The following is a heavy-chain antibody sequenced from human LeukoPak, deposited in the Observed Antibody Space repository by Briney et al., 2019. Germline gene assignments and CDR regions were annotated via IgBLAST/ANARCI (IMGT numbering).Heavy chain of an antibody. CDR1: GFTFSSYG. CDR3: AKDQSRWRGGDAFDI. J-gene: IGHJ3*02. Sequence: GRSLRLSCAASGFTFSSYGMHWVRQVPGKGLEWVAVISYDGSNKYYADSVKGRFTISRDNSKNTLYLQMNSLRAEDTAVYYCAKDQSRWRGGDAFDIWGQGTMVTVSS. D-gene: IGHD4-23*01. CDR2: ISYDGSNK. V-gene: IGHV3-30*18.